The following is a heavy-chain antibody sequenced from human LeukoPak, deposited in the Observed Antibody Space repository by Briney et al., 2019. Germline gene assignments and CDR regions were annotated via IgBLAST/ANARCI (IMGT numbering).Heavy chain of an antibody. CDR3: ASGENGWNLGFDY. D-gene: IGHD1-7*01. J-gene: IGHJ4*02. V-gene: IGHV3-7*01. Sequence: GGSLRLSCAASGFTFSSYWMTWVRQAPGEGLEWVANIKQDGSEEYYVDSVQGRFTISRDNAKNSLFLQMNSLTADDAAVYYCASGENGWNLGFDYWGQGTLVTVSS. CDR2: IKQDGSEE. CDR1: GFTFSSYW.